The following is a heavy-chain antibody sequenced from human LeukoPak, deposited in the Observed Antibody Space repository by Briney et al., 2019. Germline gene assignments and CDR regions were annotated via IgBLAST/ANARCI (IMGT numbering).Heavy chain of an antibody. CDR3: AKEAQYYYDSSGYYDY. Sequence: PGGSLRLSCAASGFTFSSYWMSWVRQAPGKGLEWMGVISFDGTKEKYGDSVKGRFTISRDNSKNTLYLQMNSLTSADTAVYFCAKEAQYYYDSSGYYDYWGQGTLVTVSS. D-gene: IGHD3-22*01. V-gene: IGHV3-30*18. CDR2: ISFDGTKE. CDR1: GFTFSSYW. J-gene: IGHJ4*02.